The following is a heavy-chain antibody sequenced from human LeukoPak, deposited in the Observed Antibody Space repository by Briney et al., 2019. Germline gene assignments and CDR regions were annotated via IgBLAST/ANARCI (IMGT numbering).Heavy chain of an antibody. CDR3: AKYYFMGASRWFDP. J-gene: IGHJ5*02. D-gene: IGHD1-26*01. CDR1: GITFSSYG. Sequence: PGGSLRLSCVASGITFSSYGMHWVRQAPGRGLEWVSVIGGDSAAAYYSDSVKGRFTISRDNSKNTLYLQMNNLRAEDTAVYYCAKYYFMGASRWFDPWARERWSPSPQ. V-gene: IGHV3-NL1*01. CDR2: IGGDSAAA.